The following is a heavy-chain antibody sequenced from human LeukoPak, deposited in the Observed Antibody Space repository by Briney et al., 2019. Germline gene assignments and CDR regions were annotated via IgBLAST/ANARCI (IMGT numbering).Heavy chain of an antibody. CDR3: ARDWDGSGSYY. CDR1: GGTFSSYA. D-gene: IGHD3-10*01. CDR2: IIPIFGTA. J-gene: IGHJ4*02. Sequence: SVKDSCKASGGTFSSYAISWVRQAPGQGLERMGGIIPIFGTANYAQKFQGRVTITADGSTSTAYMELSSLRSEDTAVYCCARDWDGSGSYYWGQGTLVTVSS. V-gene: IGHV1-69*01.